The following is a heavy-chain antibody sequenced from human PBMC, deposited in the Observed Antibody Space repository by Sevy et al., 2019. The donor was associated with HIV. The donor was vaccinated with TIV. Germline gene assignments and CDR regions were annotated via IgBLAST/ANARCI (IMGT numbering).Heavy chain of an antibody. CDR3: STDPIIVLLVTDGMDG. CDR1: GFTFTYAW. Sequence: GGSLRLSCAASGFTFTYAWMTWVRQAPGKGLEWLGRIKSRADGGTIDYAASVKGRFRISRDDSKNTLYLQMNSLKTEDTGVYYCSTDPIIVLLVTDGMDGLGQWTSVTVSS. CDR2: IKSRADGGTI. D-gene: IGHD2-8*02. J-gene: IGHJ6*02. V-gene: IGHV3-15*01.